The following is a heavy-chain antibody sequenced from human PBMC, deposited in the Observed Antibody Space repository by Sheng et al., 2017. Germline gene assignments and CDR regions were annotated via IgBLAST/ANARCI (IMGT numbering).Heavy chain of an antibody. Sequence: QVQLVEFGGGVVQPGRSLRLSCAASGFTFSSYGMHWVRQAPGKGLEWVAVISYDGSNKYYADSVKGRFTISRDNSKNTLYLQMNSLRAEDTAVYYCAKLYYDFWSGYTNYFDYWGQGTL. J-gene: IGHJ4*02. CDR1: GFTFSSYG. V-gene: IGHV3-30*18. CDR2: ISYDGSNK. D-gene: IGHD3-3*01. CDR3: AKLYYDFWSGYTNYFDY.